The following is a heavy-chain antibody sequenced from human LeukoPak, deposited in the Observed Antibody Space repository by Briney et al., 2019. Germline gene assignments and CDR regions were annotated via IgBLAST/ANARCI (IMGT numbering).Heavy chain of an antibody. V-gene: IGHV3-43*02. J-gene: IGHJ4*02. CDR3: AKDIGWGLSYYFDS. CDR1: AFTFDAYV. CDR2: ISGDGSDT. Sequence: GGSQRLSCAASAFTFDAYVMHWVRRTPRRGLEWVSLISGDGSDTYYADSVKGRFSIARDNSKGSLYLHMNNLRIEDSGVYYCAKDIGWGLSYYFDSWGPGTLVTVSS. D-gene: IGHD2/OR15-2a*01.